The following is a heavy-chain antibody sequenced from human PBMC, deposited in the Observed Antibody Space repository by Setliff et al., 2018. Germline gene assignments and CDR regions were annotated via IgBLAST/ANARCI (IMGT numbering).Heavy chain of an antibody. CDR2: SNHGGST. J-gene: IGHJ3*02. Sequence: SETLSLTCAVYGESFSNNYWSWIRQTPGKGLEWIGESNHGGSTSYHPSLKSRLTMSVDTSKNQFSLKLTSVTAADTAVYYCARGRMRGSCSGPSCTYDPFDIWGQGTPVTVSS. CDR1: GESFSNNY. V-gene: IGHV4-34*01. D-gene: IGHD2-2*01. CDR3: ARGRMRGSCSGPSCTYDPFDI.